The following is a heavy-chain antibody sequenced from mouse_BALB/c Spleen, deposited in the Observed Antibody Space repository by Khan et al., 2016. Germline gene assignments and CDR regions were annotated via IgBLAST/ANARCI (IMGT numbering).Heavy chain of an antibody. CDR3: ARSDGNYVGYFDV. D-gene: IGHD2-1*01. J-gene: IGHJ1*01. Sequence: EVQLQESGPGLVKPSQSLSLTCTVTGYSITSDYAWNWIRQFPGNKLEWMGYISYSGSTSYNPSLKSRISITRDTSKNQFFLQLNSVTTEDTATYYCARSDGNYVGYFDVWGAGTTVTVSS. CDR2: ISYSGST. CDR1: GYSITSDYA. V-gene: IGHV3-2*02.